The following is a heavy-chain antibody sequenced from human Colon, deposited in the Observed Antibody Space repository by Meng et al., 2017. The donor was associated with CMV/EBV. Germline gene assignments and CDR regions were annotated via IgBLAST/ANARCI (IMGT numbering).Heavy chain of an antibody. Sequence: ASVKVSCKASGYTFTSYGISWVRQAPGQGLEWMGWISAYNGNTNYAQKLQGRVTMTTDTSTSTAYMELRSLRSDDTAVYYCARDVEVGVVVPAAPDYWGQGTLVTVSS. CDR1: GYTFTSYG. CDR2: ISAYNGNT. J-gene: IGHJ4*02. CDR3: ARDVEVGVVVPAAPDY. V-gene: IGHV1-18*01. D-gene: IGHD2-2*01.